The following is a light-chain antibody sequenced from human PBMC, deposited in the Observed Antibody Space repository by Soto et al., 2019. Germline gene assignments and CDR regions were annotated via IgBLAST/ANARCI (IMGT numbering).Light chain of an antibody. CDR3: QQYNNWPPWT. CDR1: QSVSSN. J-gene: IGKJ1*01. CDR2: GAS. V-gene: IGKV3-15*01. Sequence: EIVMTQSPATLSVSPGERATLSCRASQSVSSNLAWYQQKPGQAPRLLIYGASTRATGIPARFSGGGSGTEFTLTISSLQSEDFAVYYCQQYNNWPPWTFGQGPKV.